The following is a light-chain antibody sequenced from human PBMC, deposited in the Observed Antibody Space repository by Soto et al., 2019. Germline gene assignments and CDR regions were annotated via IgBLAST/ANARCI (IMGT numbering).Light chain of an antibody. V-gene: IGLV1-40*01. J-gene: IGLJ1*01. CDR3: QSYDRSLYDSYV. CDR2: GNT. CDR1: SSNIGSHYD. Sequence: QSALTQPPSVSGAPGQRVTISCTGSSSNIGSHYDVHWYQHVPGTAPKLLIYGNTNRPSGVPDRFSGSKSGTSASLDINGLQADDEADYYCQSYDRSLYDSYVFGPGTKVTVL.